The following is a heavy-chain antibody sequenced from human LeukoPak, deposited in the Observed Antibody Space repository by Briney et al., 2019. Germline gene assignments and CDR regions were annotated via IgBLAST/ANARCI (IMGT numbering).Heavy chain of an antibody. CDR1: GYTFTGYY. J-gene: IGHJ6*02. Sequence: ASVKVSCKASGYTFTGYYMHWVRQAPGQGLEWMGWINPNSSGTNYAQKFQGRVTMTRDTSISTAYMELSRLRSDDTAVYYCARLKMTDCSSTSCYAYYYGMDVWGQGTTVTVSS. CDR2: INPNSSGT. D-gene: IGHD2-2*01. CDR3: ARLKMTDCSSTSCYAYYYGMDV. V-gene: IGHV1-2*02.